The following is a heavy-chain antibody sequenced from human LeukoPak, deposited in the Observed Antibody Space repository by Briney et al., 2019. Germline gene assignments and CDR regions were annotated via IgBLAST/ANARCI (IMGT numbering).Heavy chain of an antibody. CDR2: IRHEGSNK. V-gene: IGHV3-30*02. CDR1: GFTFSSYG. Sequence: GGPLRLSCAASGFTFSSYGMHWVRQAPGKGLEWVAFIRHEGSNKYYADSVKGRFTISRDNSKNTLYLQMNSLRPEDTALYYCAKGKWYSGTYHFDYWGQGTLVTVSS. D-gene: IGHD1-26*01. J-gene: IGHJ4*02. CDR3: AKGKWYSGTYHFDY.